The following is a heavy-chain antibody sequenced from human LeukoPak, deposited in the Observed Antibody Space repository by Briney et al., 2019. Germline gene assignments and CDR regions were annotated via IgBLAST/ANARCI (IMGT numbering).Heavy chain of an antibody. CDR3: ARFCGGDCYGAAFDI. CDR2: ISYDGSNK. J-gene: IGHJ3*02. V-gene: IGHV3-30*03. Sequence: GRSLRLSCAASGFTFSSYGMHWVRQAPGKGLEWVAVISYDGSNKYYADSVKGRFTISRDNSKNTLYLQMNSLRAEDTAVYYCARFCGGDCYGAAFDIWGQGTMVTVSS. CDR1: GFTFSSYG. D-gene: IGHD2-21*01.